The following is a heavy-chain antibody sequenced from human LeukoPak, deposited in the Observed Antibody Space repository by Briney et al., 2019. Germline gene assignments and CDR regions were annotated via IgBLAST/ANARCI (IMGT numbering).Heavy chain of an antibody. D-gene: IGHD3-22*01. J-gene: IGHJ4*02. CDR1: GFTFSDYY. V-gene: IGHV3-23*01. CDR2: ISGSGGST. Sequence: GGSLRLSCAASGFTFSDYYMSWIRQAPGKGLEWVSAISGSGGSTYYADSVKGRFTISRDNSKNTLYLQMNSLRAEDTAVYYCAKDGRYYYDSSGYYYFDYWGQGTLVTVSS. CDR3: AKDGRYYYDSSGYYYFDY.